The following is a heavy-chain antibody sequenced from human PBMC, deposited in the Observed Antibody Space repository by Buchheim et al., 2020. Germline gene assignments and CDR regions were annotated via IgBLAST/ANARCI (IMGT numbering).Heavy chain of an antibody. CDR2: IVPHNGGT. Sequence: QVRLVQSGAEVKKPGTSVKVSCKTSGYTFTGYVLHWVRQAPGQGLEWMGWIVPHNGGTERAQKFQGRVTLTRDTSMSRAYMGLSGLMSDDTAIYYCARGQDLYAPYFDYWGQGTL. J-gene: IGHJ4*02. CDR3: ARGQDLYAPYFDY. D-gene: IGHD2/OR15-2a*01. CDR1: GYTFTGYV. V-gene: IGHV1-2*02.